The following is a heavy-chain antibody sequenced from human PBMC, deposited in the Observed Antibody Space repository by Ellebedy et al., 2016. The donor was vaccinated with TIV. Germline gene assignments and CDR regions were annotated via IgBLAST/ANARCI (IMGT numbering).Heavy chain of an antibody. Sequence: GESLKISCAASGFTFSTYAMTWVRQAPGKGLEWVSVIYSGGSTYYADSVTGRFTISRDNSKNTVFLQMNRLRAEDTAVYYCARDGGTYYDFWSGLVPPYYYGMDVWGQGTTVTVSS. J-gene: IGHJ6*02. V-gene: IGHV3-66*01. D-gene: IGHD3-3*01. CDR3: ARDGGTYYDFWSGLVPPYYYGMDV. CDR1: GFTFSTYA. CDR2: IYSGGST.